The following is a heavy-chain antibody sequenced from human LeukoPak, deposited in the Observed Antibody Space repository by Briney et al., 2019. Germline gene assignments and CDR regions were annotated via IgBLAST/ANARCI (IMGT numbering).Heavy chain of an antibody. CDR3: ARDQDYGGNGDAFDI. J-gene: IGHJ3*02. Sequence: GGSLRLSCAASGFTFSSYSMNWVRQAPGKGLEWVSSISSSSSYIYYADSVKGRFTISRDNAKNSLYLQMNSLRAEDTAVYYCARDQDYGGNGDAFDIWGQGTMVTVSS. CDR1: GFTFSSYS. CDR2: ISSSSSYI. D-gene: IGHD4-23*01. V-gene: IGHV3-21*01.